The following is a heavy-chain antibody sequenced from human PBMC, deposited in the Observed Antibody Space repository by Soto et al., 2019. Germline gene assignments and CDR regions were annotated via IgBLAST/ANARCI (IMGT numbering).Heavy chain of an antibody. Sequence: QVQLVESGGGVVQPGRSLRLSCAASGFTFSSYGMHWVRQAPGKGLEWVAVISYDGSNKYYADSVKGRFTISRDNSKNTLYLQMNSLRAEDTAVDYCAKDHDYGDSEAYFDYWGQGTLVTVSS. V-gene: IGHV3-30*18. CDR1: GFTFSSYG. J-gene: IGHJ4*02. CDR2: ISYDGSNK. D-gene: IGHD4-17*01. CDR3: AKDHDYGDSEAYFDY.